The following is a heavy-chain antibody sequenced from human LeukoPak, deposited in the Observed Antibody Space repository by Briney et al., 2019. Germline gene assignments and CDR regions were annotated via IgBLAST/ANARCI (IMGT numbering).Heavy chain of an antibody. CDR3: ARGAFFYLRQQDPNWFDP. J-gene: IGHJ5*02. D-gene: IGHD6-13*01. CDR1: GGSISSHY. V-gene: IGHV4-59*11. CDR2: IYYSGST. Sequence: SETLSLTCTVSGGSISSHYWSWIRQPPGKGLEWIGYIYYSGSTNYNPSLKSRVTISVDTSKNQFSLKLSSVTAADTAVYYCARGAFFYLRQQDPNWFDPWGQGTLVTVSS.